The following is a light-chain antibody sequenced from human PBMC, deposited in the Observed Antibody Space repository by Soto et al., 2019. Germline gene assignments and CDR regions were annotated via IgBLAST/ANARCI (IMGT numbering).Light chain of an antibody. CDR1: QSISNH. V-gene: IGKV1-39*01. J-gene: IGKJ1*01. CDR2: AAS. Sequence: DNQRTRSPSSRSAAVEWMVVVACRASQSISNHLNWYQQKPGKAPKLLIFAASSLQSGVPSRFSGSRSGPDFTLTTSSLQPEDFATYYCQQSYSSPPTFGQGTKVDI. CDR3: QQSYSSPPT.